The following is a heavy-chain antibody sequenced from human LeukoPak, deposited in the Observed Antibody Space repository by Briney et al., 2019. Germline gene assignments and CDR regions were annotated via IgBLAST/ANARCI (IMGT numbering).Heavy chain of an antibody. V-gene: IGHV4-59*11. CDR3: ARGGYYYDSSGYYFI. CDR2: IYYSGST. D-gene: IGHD3-22*01. Sequence: SETLSLTCTVSGGSISSHYWSWIRQPPGKGLGWIGYIYYSGSTNHNPSLKSRVTISVDTSKNQFSLKLSSVTAADTAVYYCARGGYYYDSSGYYFIWGQGTLVTVSS. CDR1: GGSISSHY. J-gene: IGHJ4*02.